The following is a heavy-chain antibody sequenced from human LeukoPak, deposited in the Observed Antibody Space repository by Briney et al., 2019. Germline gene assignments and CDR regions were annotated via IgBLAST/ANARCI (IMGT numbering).Heavy chain of an antibody. Sequence: SETLSLTCAVYGGSFSGYYWSWIRQPPGKGLEWIGEINHSGSTNYNPSLKSRVTISVDTSKNQFSLKLSSVTAADTAVCYCAGILSSTSSVDYWGQGTLVTVSS. CDR1: GGSFSGYY. V-gene: IGHV4-34*01. J-gene: IGHJ4*02. CDR3: AGILSSTSSVDY. D-gene: IGHD2-2*01. CDR2: INHSGST.